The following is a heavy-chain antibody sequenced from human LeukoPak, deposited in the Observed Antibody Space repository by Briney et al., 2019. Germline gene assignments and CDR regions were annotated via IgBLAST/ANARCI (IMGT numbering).Heavy chain of an antibody. D-gene: IGHD3-3*01. V-gene: IGHV4-59*01. CDR1: GGSISSYY. CDR2: IYYSGST. Sequence: SETLSLTCTVSGGSISSYYWSWIRQPPGKGLEWIGYIYYSGSTNYNPSLKSRVTISEDTSKNQFSLKLSSVTAADTAVYYCARRTISPGLDAFDIWGQGTMVTVSS. J-gene: IGHJ3*02. CDR3: ARRTISPGLDAFDI.